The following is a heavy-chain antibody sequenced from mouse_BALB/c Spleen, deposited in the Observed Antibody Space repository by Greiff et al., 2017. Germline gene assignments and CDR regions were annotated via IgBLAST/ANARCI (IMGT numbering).Heavy chain of an antibody. J-gene: IGHJ2*01. Sequence: QVESGGGLVQPGGSRKLSCAASGFTFSSFGMHWVRQAPEKGLEWVAYISSGSSTIYYADTVKGRFTISRDNPKNTLFLQMTSLRSEDTAMYYCARGGIYYGNPYYFDYWGQGTTLTVSS. CDR2: ISSGSSTI. CDR1: GFTFSSFG. D-gene: IGHD2-1*01. V-gene: IGHV5-17*02. CDR3: ARGGIYYGNPYYFDY.